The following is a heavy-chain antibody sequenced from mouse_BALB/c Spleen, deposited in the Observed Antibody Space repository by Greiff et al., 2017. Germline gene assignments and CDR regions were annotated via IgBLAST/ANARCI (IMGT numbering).Heavy chain of an antibody. J-gene: IGHJ3*01. CDR3: ARSGLIYYDYDGTY. V-gene: IGHV3-2*02. CDR1: GYSITSDYA. CDR2: ISYSGST. Sequence: VQLKESGPGLVKPSQSLSLTCTVTGYSITSDYAWNWIRQFPGNKLEWMGYISYSGSTSYNPSLKSRISITRDTSKNQFFLQLNSVTTEDTATYYCARSGLIYYDYDGTYWGQGTLVTVSA. D-gene: IGHD2-4*01.